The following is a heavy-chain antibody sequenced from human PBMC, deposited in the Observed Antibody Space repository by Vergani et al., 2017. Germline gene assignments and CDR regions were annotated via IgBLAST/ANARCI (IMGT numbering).Heavy chain of an antibody. D-gene: IGHD3-10*01. CDR2: IIPIFGTA. CDR3: ARGRYYGSGSYYNDYYYYGMDF. CDR1: GGTFSSYA. V-gene: IGHV1-69*18. Sequence: QVQLVQSGAEVKKPGSSVKVSCKASGGTFSSYAISWVRQAPGQGLEWMGRIIPIFGTANYAQKFQGRVTITADESTSTAYMELSSLRSEDTAVYYCARGRYYGSGSYYNDYYYYGMDFWGQGTTVTVSS. J-gene: IGHJ6*02.